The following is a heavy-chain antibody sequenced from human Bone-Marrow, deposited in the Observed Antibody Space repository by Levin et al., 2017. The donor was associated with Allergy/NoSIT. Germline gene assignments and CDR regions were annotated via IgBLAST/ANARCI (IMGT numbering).Heavy chain of an antibody. CDR3: ATYDYYDSSGRTGAFDI. J-gene: IGHJ3*02. CDR2: IHLSGST. Sequence: RASETLSLTCSVSAGSISDYSWSWIRQSPGKGLEWIGFIHLSGSTNYNPSLKSRVTISVDLSKNQFSLRLTSVTAADTAMYYCATYDYYDSSGRTGAFDIWGQGTVVTVSS. CDR1: AGSISDYS. V-gene: IGHV4-59*01. D-gene: IGHD3-22*01.